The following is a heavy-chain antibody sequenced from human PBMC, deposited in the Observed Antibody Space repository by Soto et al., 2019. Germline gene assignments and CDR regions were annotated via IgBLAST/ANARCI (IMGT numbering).Heavy chain of an antibody. CDR3: AKGDRYVGGFFYGKDG. D-gene: IGHD1-26*01. J-gene: IGHJ6*02. V-gene: IGHV3-23*01. Sequence: GGSLRLSCAVSLSRYAITWVRQAPVEGLEGVAGISFSGVSTNYAVSVKGRFTISRDNDKNTVYLQMNSLRAEDTAVYYCAKGDRYVGGFFYGKDGWGQGNTVTVSS. CDR1: LSRYA. CDR2: ISFSGVST.